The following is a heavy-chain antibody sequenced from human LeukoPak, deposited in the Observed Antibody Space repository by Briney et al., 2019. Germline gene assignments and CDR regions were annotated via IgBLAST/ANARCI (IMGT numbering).Heavy chain of an antibody. CDR1: GFTFSSYS. V-gene: IGHV3-48*02. CDR3: ARGRGWVDN. CDR2: IDSSSSTE. J-gene: IGHJ4*02. Sequence: PGGSLRLSCAASGFTFSSYSMNWVRQAPGKGLEWVSYIDSSSSTELYADSVKGRFTISRDNAKNPLYLQMNSLRDEDTAVYYCARGRGWVDNWGQGTLVTVSS. D-gene: IGHD6-19*01.